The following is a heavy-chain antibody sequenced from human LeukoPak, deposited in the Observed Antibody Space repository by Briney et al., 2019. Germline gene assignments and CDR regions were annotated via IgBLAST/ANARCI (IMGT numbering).Heavy chain of an antibody. V-gene: IGHV1-24*01. CDR3: ATASPDGYSSSWLTYYYYYYMDV. Sequence: ASVKVSCKVSGYTLTELSMHWVRQAPGKGLEWMGGFDPEDGETIYAQKFQGRVTMTEDTSTDTAYMELSSLRSEDTAVYYCATASPDGYSSSWLTYYYYYYMDVWGKGTTVTASS. CDR1: GYTLTELS. J-gene: IGHJ6*03. D-gene: IGHD6-13*01. CDR2: FDPEDGET.